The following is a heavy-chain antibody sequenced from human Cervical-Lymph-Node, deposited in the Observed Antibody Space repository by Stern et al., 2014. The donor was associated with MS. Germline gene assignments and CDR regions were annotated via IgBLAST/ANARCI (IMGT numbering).Heavy chain of an antibody. V-gene: IGHV3-30*18. J-gene: IGHJ5*02. D-gene: IGHD3-9*01. CDR1: GFTFSSYG. CDR2: ISYDGSNK. Sequence: VQLVESGGGVVQPGRSLRLSCAASGFTFSSYGMHWVRQAPGKGLEWVAVISYDGSNKYYADSVKGRFTISRDNSKNTLYLQMNSLRAEDTAVYYCAKDPLYYDILTLGSWFDPWGQGTLVTVSS. CDR3: AKDPLYYDILTLGSWFDP.